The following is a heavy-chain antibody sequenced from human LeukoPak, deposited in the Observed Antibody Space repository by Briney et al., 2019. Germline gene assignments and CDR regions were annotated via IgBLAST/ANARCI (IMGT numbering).Heavy chain of an antibody. V-gene: IGHV1-2*02. CDR1: GYTFTGYY. J-gene: IGHJ4*02. Sequence: ADSVKVSCKASGYTFTGYYMHWVRQAPGQGLEWMGWINPNSGGTNYAQKFQGRVTMTRDTSTGTIYMEMTSLRSDDTAIYYCARTLYIAAAPGGFDYWGQGTLLTVSS. D-gene: IGHD6-13*01. CDR3: ARTLYIAAAPGGFDY. CDR2: INPNSGGT.